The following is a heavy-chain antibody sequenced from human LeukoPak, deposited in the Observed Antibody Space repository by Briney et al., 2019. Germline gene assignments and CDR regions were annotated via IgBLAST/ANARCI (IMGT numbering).Heavy chain of an antibody. J-gene: IGHJ4*02. CDR1: GFTSSSYS. V-gene: IGHV3-21*01. Sequence: GSLRLSCAASGFTSSSYSMNWVRQAPGKGLEWVSSISSSSSYIYYADSVMGRFTISRDSDKNSLYLQMNSVRAEDTAVYYCARWIQLWRSFDYWGQGTLVTVSS. D-gene: IGHD5-18*01. CDR3: ARWIQLWRSFDY. CDR2: ISSSSSYI.